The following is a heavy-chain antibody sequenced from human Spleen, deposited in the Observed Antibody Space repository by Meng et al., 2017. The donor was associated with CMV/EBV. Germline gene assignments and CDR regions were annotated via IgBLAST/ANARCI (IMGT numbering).Heavy chain of an antibody. V-gene: IGHV1-69*05. CDR3: ARAMGGYSGYHYYYYGMDV. CDR1: GGTFSSYA. D-gene: IGHD5-12*01. J-gene: IGHJ6*02. Sequence: SVKVSCKASGGTFSSYAISWVRQAPGQGLEWMGGIIPIFGTANYAQKFQARVTITTDESTSTAYMELSSLRSEDTAVYYCARAMGGYSGYHYYYYGMDVWGQGTTVTVSS. CDR2: IIPIFGTA.